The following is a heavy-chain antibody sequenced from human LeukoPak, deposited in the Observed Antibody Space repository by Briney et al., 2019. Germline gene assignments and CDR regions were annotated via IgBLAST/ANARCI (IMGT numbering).Heavy chain of an antibody. Sequence: SETLSLTCTVSGDPVSSGDFYWSWIRQSPGRGLQWIAYTHHTGSSNYGPSLRSRVTISMDTSKNQFSLNLNSVTAADTAVYYCARQLAQAEGRAFDIWGQGTKVTVSS. D-gene: IGHD6-19*01. CDR2: THHTGSS. CDR3: ARQLAQAEGRAFDI. CDR1: GDPVSSGDFY. J-gene: IGHJ3*02. V-gene: IGHV4-61*08.